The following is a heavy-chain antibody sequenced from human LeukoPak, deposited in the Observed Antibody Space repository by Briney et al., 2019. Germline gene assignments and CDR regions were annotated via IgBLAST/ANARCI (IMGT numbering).Heavy chain of an antibody. V-gene: IGHV1-58*01. D-gene: IGHD3-3*01. Sequence: GASVKVSCKASGFTFTSSAVQWVRQARGQRLEWIGWIVVFSGDTNSAQNFQERVTITRDLSTRTAYMELSSLRSEDTAAHYCAKEPDYDYWGQGTVVSVSS. CDR3: AKEPDYDY. J-gene: IGHJ4*02. CDR1: GFTFTSSA. CDR2: IVVFSGDT.